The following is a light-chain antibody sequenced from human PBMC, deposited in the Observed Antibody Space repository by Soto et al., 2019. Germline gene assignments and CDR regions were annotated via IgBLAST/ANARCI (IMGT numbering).Light chain of an antibody. CDR3: SSYAGINNVR. Sequence: QSALTQPPSASGSPGQSVTISCTGTSSDVGGYNYVSWYQHHPGKAPKLIIYEVTKRPSGVPDRFSGSKSGNTASLTVSGLQAEDEADYYCSSYAGINNVRFGGGTKLTVL. CDR2: EVT. CDR1: SSDVGGYNY. V-gene: IGLV2-8*01. J-gene: IGLJ3*02.